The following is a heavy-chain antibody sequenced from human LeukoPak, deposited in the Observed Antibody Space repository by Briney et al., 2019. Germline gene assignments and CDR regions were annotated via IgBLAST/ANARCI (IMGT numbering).Heavy chain of an antibody. D-gene: IGHD3-22*01. CDR1: GFIFSSYS. CDR2: ISSSSTTI. V-gene: IGHV3-48*01. J-gene: IGHJ3*02. CDR3: ASNLSSGYYDAFDI. Sequence: AGGSLRLSCAASGFIFSSYSMNWVRQAPGKGLEWVSYISSSSTTIYYADSVKGRFTISRDNAKNSLYLQMNSLRAEDTAVYYCASNLSSGYYDAFDIWGQGTMVTVSS.